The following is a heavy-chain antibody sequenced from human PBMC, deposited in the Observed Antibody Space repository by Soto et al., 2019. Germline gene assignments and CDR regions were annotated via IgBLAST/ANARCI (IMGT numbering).Heavy chain of an antibody. J-gene: IGHJ4*02. D-gene: IGHD2-21*02. CDR3: ATEGRGGDYFLAG. CDR1: GYTLTELS. V-gene: IGHV1-24*01. CDR2: FDPEDGET. Sequence: ASLKVSCKVSGYTLTELSIHWVRQSPGKGLEWMGGFDPEDGETIYAQKFQGRVTMTEDTSTDTAYMELSSLRSEDTAVYYCATEGRGGDYFLAGWGQGTLVTVSS.